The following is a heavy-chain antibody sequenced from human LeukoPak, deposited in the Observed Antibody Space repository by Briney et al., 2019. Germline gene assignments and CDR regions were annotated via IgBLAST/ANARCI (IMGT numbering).Heavy chain of an antibody. J-gene: IGHJ4*02. CDR3: ARDQRYCSSSSCPWEPFDY. Sequence: LSGGSLRLSCAASGFIFSSYGMHWVRQAPGKGLEWVAVIWYDGSNKYYADSVKGRFTISRDNSKNTVYLQMNSLRAEDTAVYYCARDQRYCSSSSCPWEPFDYWGQGTLVTVSS. D-gene: IGHD2-2*01. CDR2: IWYDGSNK. V-gene: IGHV3-33*01. CDR1: GFIFSSYG.